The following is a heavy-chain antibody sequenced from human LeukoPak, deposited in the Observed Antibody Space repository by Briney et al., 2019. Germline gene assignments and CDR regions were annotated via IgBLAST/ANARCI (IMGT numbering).Heavy chain of an antibody. Sequence: GRSLRLSCAASGFNFGIHGMHWVRQAPGKGLEWLAIIWHDGSNEYYEDSVKGRFTISRDNSKKTVYLQMDSLRAEDTAVYYCARNNWNSRTQRWFYFDYWGQGTLVAVSS. D-gene: IGHD1-1*01. CDR1: GFNFGIHG. CDR3: ARNNWNSRTQRWFYFDY. CDR2: IWHDGSNE. V-gene: IGHV3-33*01. J-gene: IGHJ4*02.